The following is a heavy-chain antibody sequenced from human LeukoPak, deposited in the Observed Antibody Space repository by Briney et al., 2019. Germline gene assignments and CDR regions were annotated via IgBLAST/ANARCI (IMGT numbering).Heavy chain of an antibody. CDR1: GGSISSSNW. D-gene: IGHD3-10*01. J-gene: IGHJ4*02. CDR2: IYHSGST. CDR3: ARSPMVRGVITGSFGY. V-gene: IGHV4-4*02. Sequence: SGTLSLTCAVSGGSISSSNWWSWVRQPPGKGLEWIGEIYHSGSTNYNPSLKSRVTISVDKSKNQFSLKLSSVTAADTAVYYCARSPMVRGVITGSFGYWGQGTLVTVSS.